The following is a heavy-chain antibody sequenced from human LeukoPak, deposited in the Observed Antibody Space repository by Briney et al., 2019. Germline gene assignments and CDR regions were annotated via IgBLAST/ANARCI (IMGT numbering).Heavy chain of an antibody. CDR1: GFRFSDYY. V-gene: IGHV3-11*01. CDR3: ARDQYLDY. Sequence: GGSLRLSCEASGFRFSDYYMSWIRQAPGKGLEWVSSISRGGSSIYCADSVKGRFTISRDNAKNSLDLQMNSLRAEDTAVYYCARDQYLDYRGQGTLVTVSS. J-gene: IGHJ4*02. CDR2: ISRGGSSI.